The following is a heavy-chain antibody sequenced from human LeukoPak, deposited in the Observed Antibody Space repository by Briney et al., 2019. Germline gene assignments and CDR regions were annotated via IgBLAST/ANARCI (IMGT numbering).Heavy chain of an antibody. Sequence: PSETLSLTCSVSGGSISSSSYYWGWIRQPPGRGPEWIGSIYHSGNTYYNPSLKSRVTMSVDTSKNQFSLNLSSVTAADTAVYYCASFNWFDPWGQGTLVTVSS. CDR2: IYHSGNT. J-gene: IGHJ5*02. V-gene: IGHV4-39*07. CDR3: ASFNWFDP. CDR1: GGSISSSSYY.